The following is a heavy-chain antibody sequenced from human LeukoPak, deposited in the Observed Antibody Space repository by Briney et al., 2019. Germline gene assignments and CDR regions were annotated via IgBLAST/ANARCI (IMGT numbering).Heavy chain of an antibody. CDR2: INQDASEK. D-gene: IGHD5-24*01. Sequence: GGSLRLSCAASGFTFSNAWMSWVRQAPGKGLEWVANINQDASEKYYVDSVKGRFTISRDNAKKSLYLQMNSLRAEDTAVYYCASHSHNNYFDYWGQGTLVTVSS. J-gene: IGHJ4*02. V-gene: IGHV3-7*01. CDR3: ASHSHNNYFDY. CDR1: GFTFSNAW.